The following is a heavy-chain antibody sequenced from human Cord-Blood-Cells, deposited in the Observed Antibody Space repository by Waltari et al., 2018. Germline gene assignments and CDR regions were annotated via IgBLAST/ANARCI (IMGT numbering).Heavy chain of an antibody. CDR1: GGTFSSYA. J-gene: IGHJ4*02. Sequence: QVQLVQSGAEVKKPGSSVKVSCKASGGTFSSYAIFGTANYAQKFQGRVTITADKSTITAYMELSSLRSEDTAVYYCARDGHSGYDSDYWGQGTLVTVSS. V-gene: IGHV1-69*06. D-gene: IGHD5-12*01. CDR3: ARDGHSGYDSDY. CDR2: FGTA.